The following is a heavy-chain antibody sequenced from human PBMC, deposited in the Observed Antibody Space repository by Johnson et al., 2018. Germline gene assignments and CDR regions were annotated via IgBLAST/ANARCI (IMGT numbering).Heavy chain of an antibody. CDR2: ISSSSTYI. Sequence: VQLVQSGGGLVKPGGSLRLSCAASGLTFSSFSMNWVRQAPGKGLEWVSSISSSSTYIYYADSVKGRFTLSRDNAKNSLYLQMNRLRAEDTAVYYCGRGGRRGEVTMVRGGGYFDYWGQGTLVTVSS. CDR1: GLTFSSFS. V-gene: IGHV3-21*01. D-gene: IGHD3-10*01. J-gene: IGHJ4*02. CDR3: GRGGRRGEVTMVRGGGYFDY.